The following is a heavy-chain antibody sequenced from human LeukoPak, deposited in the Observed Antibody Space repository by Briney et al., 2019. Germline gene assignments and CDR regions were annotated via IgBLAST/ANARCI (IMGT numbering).Heavy chain of an antibody. CDR2: IIPIFGTA. V-gene: IGHV1-69*06. Sequence: SVTVSCTASGGTFTSYAISWVRQAPGQRLEWLGRIIPIFGTANYAQKFQGRVTITADKSTSTAYMELSSLRSEDTAVYYCARDLRRRDCSGGSCYSDAFDIWGQGTMVTVSS. J-gene: IGHJ3*02. D-gene: IGHD2-15*01. CDR1: GGTFTSYA. CDR3: ARDLRRRDCSGGSCYSDAFDI.